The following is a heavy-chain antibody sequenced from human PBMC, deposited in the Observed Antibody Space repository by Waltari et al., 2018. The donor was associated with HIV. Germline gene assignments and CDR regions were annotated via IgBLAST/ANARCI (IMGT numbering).Heavy chain of an antibody. Sequence: QLQLQESGPGLVKPSETLSLTCTVSGGSISSSSYYWGWIRQPPGKGLEWIGSIYYSGSTYYNPSLKSRVTISVDTSKNQFSLKLSSVTAADTAVYYCARVGISEDTDINWFDPWGQGTLVTVSS. CDR1: GGSISSSSYY. V-gene: IGHV4-39*07. CDR2: IYYSGST. CDR3: ARVGISEDTDINWFDP. D-gene: IGHD1-26*01. J-gene: IGHJ5*02.